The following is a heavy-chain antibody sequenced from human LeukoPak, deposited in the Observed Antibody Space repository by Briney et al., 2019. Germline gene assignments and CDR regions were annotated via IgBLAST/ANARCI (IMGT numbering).Heavy chain of an antibody. CDR2: IWNDGSRK. D-gene: IGHD6-19*01. J-gene: IGHJ4*02. Sequence: PGRSLRLSCAASGFIFSNYGMDWVRQVPGKGLEWVGIIWNDGSRKDYGDSVKGRFTISRDNSKNTLYLQMNTLRVEDTALYYCAKGGIEVGHPAGLYFFDSWGQGTLVTVSS. V-gene: IGHV3-33*06. CDR1: GFIFSNYG. CDR3: AKGGIEVGHPAGLYFFDS.